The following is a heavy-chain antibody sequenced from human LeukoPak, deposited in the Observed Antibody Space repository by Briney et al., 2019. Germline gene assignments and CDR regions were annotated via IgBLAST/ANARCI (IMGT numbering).Heavy chain of an antibody. J-gene: IGHJ4*02. Sequence: PSETLSLTCTVSGGSISTYFWSWIRQPPGKGLEWIGYVYYSGSTNYNPSLQSRVTLSVDTSKNQFSLKLYSVTAADTAVYYCARDTGYGVDFWGQGILVTVSS. CDR1: GGSISTYF. V-gene: IGHV4-59*01. D-gene: IGHD5-18*01. CDR2: VYYSGST. CDR3: ARDTGYGVDF.